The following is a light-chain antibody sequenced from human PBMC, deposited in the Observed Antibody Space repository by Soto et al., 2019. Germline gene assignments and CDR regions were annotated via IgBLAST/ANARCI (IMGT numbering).Light chain of an antibody. Sequence: DIQMTRSPSTLSATAGDRVTITCRASQSISSWLAWYQHKPGKALKLLIYDASNLDSGVPSRFSGSGSGTEFSLTISNLQPDDCATYYCQQYENYWTFGQGTKVDIK. V-gene: IGKV1-5*01. CDR2: DAS. J-gene: IGKJ1*01. CDR1: QSISSW. CDR3: QQYENYWT.